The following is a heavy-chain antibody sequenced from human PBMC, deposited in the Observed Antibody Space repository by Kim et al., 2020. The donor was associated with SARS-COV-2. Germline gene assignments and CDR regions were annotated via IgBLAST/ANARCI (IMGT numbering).Heavy chain of an antibody. CDR3: ARGKFRDFWSGYYYGMDV. Sequence: GGSLRLSCAASGFTFSDYYMSWIRQAPGKGLEWVSYISSSGSTIYYADSVKGRFTISRDNAKNSLYLQMNSLRAEDTAVYYCARGKFRDFWSGYYYGMDVWGQGTTVTVSS. V-gene: IGHV3-11*01. J-gene: IGHJ6*02. CDR2: ISSSGSTI. D-gene: IGHD3-3*01. CDR1: GFTFSDYY.